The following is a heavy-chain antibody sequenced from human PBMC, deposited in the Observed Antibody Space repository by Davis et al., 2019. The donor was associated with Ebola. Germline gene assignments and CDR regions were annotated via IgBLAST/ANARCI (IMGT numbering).Heavy chain of an antibody. CDR3: ARGSTEQYQLLYMDY. D-gene: IGHD2-2*02. V-gene: IGHV1-69*13. CDR1: GGTFSSYA. J-gene: IGHJ4*02. Sequence: SVKVSCKASGGTFSSYAISWVRQAPGQGLEWMGGIIPIFGTANYAQKFQGRVTITADESTSTAYMELSSLRSEDTAVYYCARGSTEQYQLLYMDYWGQGTLVTVSS. CDR2: IIPIFGTA.